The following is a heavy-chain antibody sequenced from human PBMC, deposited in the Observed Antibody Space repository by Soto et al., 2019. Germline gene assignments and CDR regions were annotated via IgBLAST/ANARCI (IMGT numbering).Heavy chain of an antibody. J-gene: IGHJ6*02. CDR1: GFTFSSYG. Sequence: PGGSLRLSCAASGFTFSSYGMHWVRQAPGKGLEWVAVISYDGSNKYYADSVKGRFTISRDNSKNTLYLQMNSLRAEDTAVYYCAKEGRVVVPAASPRRYYYYGMDVWGQGTTVTVSS. D-gene: IGHD2-2*01. V-gene: IGHV3-30*18. CDR2: ISYDGSNK. CDR3: AKEGRVVVPAASPRRYYYYGMDV.